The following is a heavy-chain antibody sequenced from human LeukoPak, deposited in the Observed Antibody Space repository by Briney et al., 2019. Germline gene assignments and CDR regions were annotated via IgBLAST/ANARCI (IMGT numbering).Heavy chain of an antibody. V-gene: IGHV3-7*01. CDR3: ARDWMIVVWNYLDY. J-gene: IGHJ4*02. CDR1: GFTFSSYW. CDR2: IKQDGSEK. D-gene: IGHD3-22*01. Sequence: GGSLRLSCAASGFTFSSYWMSWVRQAPGKGLEWVANIKQDGSEKYYVDSVKGRFTISRDNAKNSLYLQMNSLRAEDTAVYYCARDWMIVVWNYLDYWGQGTLVTVSS.